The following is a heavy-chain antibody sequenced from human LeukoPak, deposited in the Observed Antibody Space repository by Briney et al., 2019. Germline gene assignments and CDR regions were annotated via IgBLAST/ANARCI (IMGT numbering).Heavy chain of an antibody. CDR1: GFTFTTYG. Sequence: GGSLRLSCAASGFTFTTYGMHWVRQAPGKGLEWLAVISFDASNKYYADSVKGRFTISRDNSKDTLYLQMNSLRAEDTAVYYCAKSRGRDHYYYYGMDVWGQGTTVTVSS. D-gene: IGHD1-26*01. CDR3: AKSRGRDHYYYYGMDV. J-gene: IGHJ6*02. CDR2: ISFDASNK. V-gene: IGHV3-30*18.